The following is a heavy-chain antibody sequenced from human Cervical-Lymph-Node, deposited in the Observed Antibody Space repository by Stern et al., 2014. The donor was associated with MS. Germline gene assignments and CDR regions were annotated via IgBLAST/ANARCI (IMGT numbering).Heavy chain of an antibody. CDR3: ARGRGGNYRYYFDY. CDR2: ISRGCSYI. V-gene: IGHV3-21*01. CDR1: GFTFSSYS. Sequence: EVQLVQSGGGLVKPGGSLRLSCAASGFTFSSYSMNWVRQAPGKGLEWDASISRGCSYIYYADSLKGRFTISRDNAKNSLYLQMNSLRAEDTAVYYCARGRGGNYRYYFDYWGQGTLVTVSS. J-gene: IGHJ4*02. D-gene: IGHD4-23*01.